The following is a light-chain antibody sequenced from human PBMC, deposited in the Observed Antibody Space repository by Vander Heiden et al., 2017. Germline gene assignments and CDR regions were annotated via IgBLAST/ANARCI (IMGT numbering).Light chain of an antibody. J-gene: IGKJ2*01. Sequence: DIQMTQFPPSLSASVGDKVTITCRASQTISKYLNWYQQKPGKAPKLLIYATSSLQSGLPSRFNGGESGTDFTLTISSLQPEDSATYYCQQSYSTPYTFGQGTKLEIK. CDR3: QQSYSTPYT. CDR2: ATS. V-gene: IGKV1-39*01. CDR1: QTISKY.